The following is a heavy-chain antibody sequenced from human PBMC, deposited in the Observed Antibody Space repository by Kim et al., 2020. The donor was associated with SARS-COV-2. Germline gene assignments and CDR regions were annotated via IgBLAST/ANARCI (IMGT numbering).Heavy chain of an antibody. CDR3: ARGTDRPKGYYFDY. D-gene: IGHD2-15*01. V-gene: IGHV4-61*02. Sequence: SETLSLTCTVSGGSISSGSYYWSWIRQPAGKGLEWIGRIYTSGSTNYNPSLKSRVTISVDTSKNQFSLKLSSVTAADTAVYYCARGTDRPKGYYFDYWGQGTLVTVSS. CDR1: GGSISSGSYY. J-gene: IGHJ4*02. CDR2: IYTSGST.